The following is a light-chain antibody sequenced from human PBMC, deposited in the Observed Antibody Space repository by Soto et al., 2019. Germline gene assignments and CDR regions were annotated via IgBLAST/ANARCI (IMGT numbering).Light chain of an antibody. V-gene: IGLV2-14*01. J-gene: IGLJ1*01. CDR3: SSYTSSSTPYV. Sequence: LTQPPSVCGSPGQSVTISCTGTISDVGGYNYVSWYQQHPGKATKLMIYEVSNRPSGVSNRFSGSKSGKKASLTISGLQAEDEADYYCSSYTSSSTPYVFGTGTKVTV. CDR1: ISDVGGYNY. CDR2: EVS.